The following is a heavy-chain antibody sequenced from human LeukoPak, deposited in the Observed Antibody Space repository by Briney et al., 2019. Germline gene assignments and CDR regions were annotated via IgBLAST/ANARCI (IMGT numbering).Heavy chain of an antibody. D-gene: IGHD2-21*02. CDR1: GFTFSSYA. CDR3: AKDGERHIVVVTAAPYFDY. V-gene: IGHV3-23*01. CDR2: ISGSGGST. Sequence: PGGSLRLSCAASGFTFSSYAMSWVRQAPGKGLEWVSAISGSGGSTYYADSVKGRFTISRDNSKNTLYLQMNSLRAEDTAVYYCAKDGERHIVVVTAAPYFDYWGQGTLVTVSS. J-gene: IGHJ4*02.